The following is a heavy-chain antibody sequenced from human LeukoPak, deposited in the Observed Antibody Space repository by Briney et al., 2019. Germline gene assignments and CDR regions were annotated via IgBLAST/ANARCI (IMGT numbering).Heavy chain of an antibody. Sequence: SETLSLTCTVSGGSISSYYWSWIRQPPGKGLEWIGYIYYSGSTNYNPFLKSRVTISVDTSKNQFSLKLSSVTAADTAVYYCARGTYYYGSGSHDNWFDPWGQGTLVTVSS. D-gene: IGHD3-10*01. V-gene: IGHV4-59*01. J-gene: IGHJ5*02. CDR3: ARGTYYYGSGSHDNWFDP. CDR2: IYYSGST. CDR1: GGSISSYY.